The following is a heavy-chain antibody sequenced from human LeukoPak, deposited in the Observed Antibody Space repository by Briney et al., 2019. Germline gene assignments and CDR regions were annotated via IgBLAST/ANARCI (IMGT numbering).Heavy chain of an antibody. CDR1: GFTFSSYS. Sequence: GGSLKLSCAASGFTFSSYSMNWVRQAPGKGLEWVSSISSSSSYIYYADSVKGRFTISRDNAKNSLYLQMNSLRAEDTAVYYCARDKVGATSRNWFDPWGQGTLVTVSS. V-gene: IGHV3-21*01. J-gene: IGHJ5*02. D-gene: IGHD1-26*01. CDR3: ARDKVGATSRNWFDP. CDR2: ISSSSSYI.